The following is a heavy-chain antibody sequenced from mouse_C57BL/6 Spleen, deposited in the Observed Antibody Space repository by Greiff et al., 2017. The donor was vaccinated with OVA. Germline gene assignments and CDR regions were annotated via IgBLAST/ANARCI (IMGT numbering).Heavy chain of an antibody. V-gene: IGHV1-15*01. CDR3: TRKGGSSYGYYAMDY. CDR1: GYTFPDYE. D-gene: IGHD1-1*01. J-gene: IGHJ4*01. Sequence: QVPLQQSGAALVRPGASVTLSCKSSGYTFPDYELHWVMQTPVHVLAWIGAIDPETGGTAYNQKFKGKAILTADKSSSTAYMELRSLTSEDSAVYYCTRKGGSSYGYYAMDYWGQGTSVTVSS. CDR2: IDPETGGT.